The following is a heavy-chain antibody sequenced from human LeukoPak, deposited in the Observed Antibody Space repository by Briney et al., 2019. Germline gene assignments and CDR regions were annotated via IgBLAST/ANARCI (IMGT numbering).Heavy chain of an antibody. CDR3: ARDILAVAGDY. CDR2: INPNSGGT. D-gene: IGHD6-19*01. CDR1: GYTFTGYY. Sequence: GASVKVSCKASGYTFTGYYMHWVRQAPGQGLEWMGRINPNSGGTNYAQKFQGRVTMTRDTSIGTAYMGLSRLRSDDTAVYYCARDILAVAGDYWGQGTLVTVSS. V-gene: IGHV1-2*06. J-gene: IGHJ4*02.